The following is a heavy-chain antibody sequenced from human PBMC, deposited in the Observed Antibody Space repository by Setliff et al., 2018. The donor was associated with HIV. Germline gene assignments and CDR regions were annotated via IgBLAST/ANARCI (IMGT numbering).Heavy chain of an antibody. D-gene: IGHD6-19*01. V-gene: IGHV4-34*01. J-gene: IGHJ4*02. CDR3: ARGTKYSSGWSRGDY. CDR1: GGSFTGYH. Sequence: SETLSLTCAVYGGSFTGYHWSWIRQPPGKGLERIGEINHSGSANYNPSLKTRVTVSVDTSKKQFSLKLNSVTAADTAVYYCARGTKYSSGWSRGDYWGQGTLVTVSS. CDR2: INHSGSA.